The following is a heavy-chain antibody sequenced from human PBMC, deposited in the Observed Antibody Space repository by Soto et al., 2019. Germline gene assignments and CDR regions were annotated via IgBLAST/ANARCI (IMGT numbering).Heavy chain of an antibody. CDR1: GGSISSSSYY. CDR2: IYYSGST. V-gene: IGHV4-39*01. CDR3: ARQVHAITMVRGVITSFDY. Sequence: SETLSLTCTVSGGSISSSSYYWGWIRQPPGKGLEWIGSIYYSGSTYYNPSLESRVTISVDTSKNQFSLKLSSVTAADTAVYYCARQVHAITMVRGVITSFDYWGQGTLVTVSS. J-gene: IGHJ4*02. D-gene: IGHD3-10*01.